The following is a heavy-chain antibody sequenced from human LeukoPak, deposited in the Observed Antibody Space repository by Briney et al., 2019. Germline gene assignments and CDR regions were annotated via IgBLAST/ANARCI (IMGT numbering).Heavy chain of an antibody. V-gene: IGHV2-5*01. CDR1: GFSLSTSGVG. D-gene: IGHD6-13*01. J-gene: IGHJ4*02. CDR3: AHTVSIAAAGSLPDY. Sequence: SGPTLVNPTQTLTLTCTFSGFSLSTSGVGVGWIRQPPGKALERLSLIYWNDDKRYSPSLKSRLTITKDTSKNQVVLTMTNMDPVDTATYYCAHTVSIAAAGSLPDYWGQGTLVTVSS. CDR2: IYWNDDK.